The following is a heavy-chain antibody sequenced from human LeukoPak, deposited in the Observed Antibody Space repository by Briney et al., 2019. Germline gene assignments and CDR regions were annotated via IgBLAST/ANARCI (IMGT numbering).Heavy chain of an antibody. J-gene: IGHJ4*02. D-gene: IGHD5-24*01. Sequence: VASVKVSCKASGYTFTTYGITWVRQAPGQGLEWMGWISAYNGNTNYAQKLQGRVTMTRDTSTSTAYMELRSLRSDDTAVYYCARGLVDGYKELGYWGQGTLVTVSS. CDR1: GYTFTTYG. V-gene: IGHV1-18*01. CDR3: ARGLVDGYKELGY. CDR2: ISAYNGNT.